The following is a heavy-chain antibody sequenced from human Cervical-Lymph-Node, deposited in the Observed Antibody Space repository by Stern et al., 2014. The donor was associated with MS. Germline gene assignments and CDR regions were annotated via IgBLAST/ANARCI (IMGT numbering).Heavy chain of an antibody. D-gene: IGHD3-3*01. J-gene: IGHJ4*02. CDR1: GFSLSTSGVG. Sequence: QVTLKESGPTLVKPTQTLTLTCTFSGFSLSTSGVGVAWIRQPPGKALEWLGVIYWDDDTRYSPSLKDRLTFAKDTSNNQVVLTLTNMDPVDTATYYCAHRGTPASFGIVIHDYFDFWGQGVLVTVSS. V-gene: IGHV2-5*02. CDR3: AHRGTPASFGIVIHDYFDF. CDR2: IYWDDDT.